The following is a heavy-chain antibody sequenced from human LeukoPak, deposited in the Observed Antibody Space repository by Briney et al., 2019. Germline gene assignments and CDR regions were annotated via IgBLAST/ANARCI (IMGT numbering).Heavy chain of an antibody. CDR3: AKDRHGVYTSDY. CDR1: GFIFGSYG. D-gene: IGHD4-17*01. Sequence: PGGSLRLSCAASGFIFGSYGMHWVRQAPGKGLEWVAFTPYHGVSRYYTESVKGRFTISRDNSKSTLYLQMNSLRIEDTAVYYCAKDRHGVYTSDYWGQGTLVIVSS. CDR2: TPYHGVSR. J-gene: IGHJ4*02. V-gene: IGHV3-30*02.